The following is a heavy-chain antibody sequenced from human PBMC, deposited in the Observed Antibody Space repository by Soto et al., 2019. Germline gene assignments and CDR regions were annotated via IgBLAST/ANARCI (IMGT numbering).Heavy chain of an antibody. D-gene: IGHD3-10*01. J-gene: IGHJ6*02. CDR1: GFTFSSYG. V-gene: IGHV3-30*18. Sequence: QVQLVESGGGVVQPGRSLRLSCAASGFTFSSYGMHWVRQAPGKGLEWVAVISYDGSNKYYADSVKGRFTISRDNSKNTLYLQMNSLRAEDTAVYYCAKGAGFGGMDVWGQGTTVTVSS. CDR2: ISYDGSNK. CDR3: AKGAGFGGMDV.